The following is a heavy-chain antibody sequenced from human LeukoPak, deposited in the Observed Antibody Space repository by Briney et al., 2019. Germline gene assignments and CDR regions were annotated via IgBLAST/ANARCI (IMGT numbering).Heavy chain of an antibody. CDR1: GFTFSSYG. V-gene: IGHV3-30*18. CDR3: AKVLRGGAAAFDY. J-gene: IGHJ4*02. CDR2: ISYDGSNK. Sequence: GGSLRLSCAASGFTFSSYGMHWVRQAPGKGLEWVAVISYDGSNKYYADSVKGRFTISRDNSKNTLYLQMNSLRAEDTAVYYCAKVLRGGAAAFDYWGQGTLVTVSS. D-gene: IGHD1-26*01.